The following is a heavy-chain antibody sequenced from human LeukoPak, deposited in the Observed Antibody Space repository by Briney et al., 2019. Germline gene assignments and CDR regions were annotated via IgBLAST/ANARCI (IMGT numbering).Heavy chain of an antibody. J-gene: IGHJ3*02. CDR2: TRYDGSYK. CDR1: GFTFNFFG. CDR3: AKGRVARGFNDPFDI. V-gene: IGHV3-30*02. Sequence: GGSLRLSCAASGFTFNFFGMHWVRQAPGKGLEWVAFTRYDGSYKRYIDSVNGRFTISRDNSKNTLYLQMNSLRVEDTAVYPCAKGRVARGFNDPFDIWGQGTMVTVSS. D-gene: IGHD3-3*01.